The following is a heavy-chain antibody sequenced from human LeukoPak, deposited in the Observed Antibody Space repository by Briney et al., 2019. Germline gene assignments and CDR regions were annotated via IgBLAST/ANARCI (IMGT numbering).Heavy chain of an antibody. D-gene: IGHD3-10*01. CDR2: ISYDGSNR. J-gene: IGHJ4*02. CDR3: ARDLEPESGMDSDY. V-gene: IGHV3-30*01. CDR1: GFTFSSYA. Sequence: GRSLRLSCAASGFTFSSYAMHWVRQAPGKGLEWVAVISYDGSNRYYADSVKGRFTISRDNSKNTLYLQMNSLRAEDTAVYYCARDLEPESGMDSDYWGQGTLVTVSS.